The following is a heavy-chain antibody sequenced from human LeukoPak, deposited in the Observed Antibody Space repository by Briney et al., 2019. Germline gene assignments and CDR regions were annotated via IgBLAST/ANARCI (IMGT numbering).Heavy chain of an antibody. V-gene: IGHV4-34*01. J-gene: IGHJ6*02. CDR1: GGSFSGYY. CDR3: ARDRSQLVLSFDYYYYGMDV. D-gene: IGHD6-13*01. CDR2: INHSGST. Sequence: PSETLSLTCDVYGGSFSGYYWSWIRQPPGKGLEWIGEINHSGSTNYNPSLKSRVTISVDTSKNQFSLKLSSVTAADTAVYYCARDRSQLVLSFDYYYYGMDVWGQGTTVTVSS.